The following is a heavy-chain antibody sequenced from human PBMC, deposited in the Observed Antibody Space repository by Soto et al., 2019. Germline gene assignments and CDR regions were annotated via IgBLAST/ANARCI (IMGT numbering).Heavy chain of an antibody. D-gene: IGHD6-25*01. CDR1: GYTFTSYY. CDR2: INPSGGST. Sequence: ASVKVSCKASGYTFTSYYMHWVRQAPGQGLEWMGIINPSGGSTSYAQKFQGRVTMTRDTSTSTVYMELSSLRSEDTAVYYCARGQRFHYYYYYMDVWGKGTTVTVSS. CDR3: ARGQRFHYYYYYMDV. V-gene: IGHV1-46*03. J-gene: IGHJ6*03.